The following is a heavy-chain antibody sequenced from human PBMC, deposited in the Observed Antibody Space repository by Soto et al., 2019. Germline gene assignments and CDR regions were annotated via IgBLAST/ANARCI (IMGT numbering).Heavy chain of an antibody. CDR1: GGSFSGYY. Sequence: SETLSLTCAVYGGSFSGYYWSWIRQPPGKGLEWIGEINHSGSTNYNPSLKSRVTISVDTSKNQFSLKLSSVTAADTAVYYCARGYYDFWSGHSKYYFDYWGQGTLVTVSS. CDR3: ARGYYDFWSGHSKYYFDY. D-gene: IGHD3-3*01. J-gene: IGHJ4*02. V-gene: IGHV4-34*01. CDR2: INHSGST.